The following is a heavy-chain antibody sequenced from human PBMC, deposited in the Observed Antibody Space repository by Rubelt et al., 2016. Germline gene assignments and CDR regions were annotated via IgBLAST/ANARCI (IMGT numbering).Heavy chain of an antibody. CDR2: ITLYNGNT. Sequence: QVQLVQSGAEVKKPGASVKVSCKASGYTFTYCSLHWLQQAPGQGLARMRWITLYNGNTNDAKKVKGRGTITGDMSLRTAYRGLSSLRSEDSAVYYWARSASIAGDWGQGTLVTVSS. CDR1: GYTFTYCS. J-gene: IGHJ4*02. V-gene: IGHV1-68*02. CDR3: ARSASIAGD. D-gene: IGHD6-6*01.